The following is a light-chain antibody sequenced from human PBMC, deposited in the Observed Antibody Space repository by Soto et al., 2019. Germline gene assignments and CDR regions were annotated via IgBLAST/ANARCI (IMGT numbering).Light chain of an antibody. CDR1: QSISSW. CDR3: QKYNSYSVT. J-gene: IGKJ4*01. V-gene: IGKV1-5*03. Sequence: DIQMTQSPSTLSASVGDRVTITCRASQSISSWLAWYQQKPGKAPKLLIYKASSLESGVPSRFSGSGSGTEFTLTISSLQPDDFATYYCQKYNSYSVTFRGETKVEIK. CDR2: KAS.